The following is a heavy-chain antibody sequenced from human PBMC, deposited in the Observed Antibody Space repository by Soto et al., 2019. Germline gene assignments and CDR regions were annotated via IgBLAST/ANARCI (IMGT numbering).Heavy chain of an antibody. Sequence: EVQLLESGGGLVQPGGSLRLSCAASGFTFSSYAMSWVRQAPGKGLEWVSAISGSGGSTYYADSVKGRFTISRDNSKNTLYLQMNSLRAEDTAVYYCAKARNYDYIWGSYRTNKGTFDCWGQGTLVTVSS. J-gene: IGHJ4*02. CDR1: GFTFSSYA. CDR3: AKARNYDYIWGSYRTNKGTFDC. V-gene: IGHV3-23*01. CDR2: ISGSGGST. D-gene: IGHD3-16*02.